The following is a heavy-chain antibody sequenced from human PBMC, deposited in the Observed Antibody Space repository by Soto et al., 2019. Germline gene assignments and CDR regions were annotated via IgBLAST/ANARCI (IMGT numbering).Heavy chain of an antibody. CDR3: TTRYCTNGVCYIGSYYYYYMDV. V-gene: IGHV3-73*01. CDR1: GFTFSGSA. Sequence: GGSLRLSCAASGFTFSGSAMHWVRQASGKGLEWVGRIRSKANSYATAYAASVKGRFTISRDDSKNTAYLQMNSLKTEDTAVYYCTTRYCTNGVCYIGSYYYYYMDVWGKGTTVTVSS. CDR2: IRSKANSYAT. D-gene: IGHD2-8*01. J-gene: IGHJ6*03.